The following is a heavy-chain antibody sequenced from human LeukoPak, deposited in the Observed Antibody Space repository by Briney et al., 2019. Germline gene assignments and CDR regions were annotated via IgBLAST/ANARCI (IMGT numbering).Heavy chain of an antibody. CDR1: GFTFSSYA. Sequence: SGGSLRLSCAASGFTFSSYAMSWVRQAPGKGLEWVSAISGSGGSTYYADSVKGRFTISRDNSKNTLYLQMNSLRAEDTAVYYCAKAVAVAGNNWSDPWGQGTLVTVSS. J-gene: IGHJ5*02. CDR2: ISGSGGST. V-gene: IGHV3-23*01. CDR3: AKAVAVAGNNWSDP. D-gene: IGHD6-19*01.